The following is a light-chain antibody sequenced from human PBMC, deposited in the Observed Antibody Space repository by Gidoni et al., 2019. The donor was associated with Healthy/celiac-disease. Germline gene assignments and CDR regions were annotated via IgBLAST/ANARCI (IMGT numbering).Light chain of an antibody. V-gene: IGKV3-20*01. J-gene: IGKJ4*01. CDR1: QSVSSSY. CDR2: GAS. CDR3: QQYGSSALT. Sequence: EIVWTQSPGTLSLSPGERATLSCRASQSVSSSYLAWYQQNPGQAPRLLIYGASSRATGIPDRFSGSGSRTDFTLTISRLEPEDFAVYYCQQYGSSALTFGGGTKVEIK.